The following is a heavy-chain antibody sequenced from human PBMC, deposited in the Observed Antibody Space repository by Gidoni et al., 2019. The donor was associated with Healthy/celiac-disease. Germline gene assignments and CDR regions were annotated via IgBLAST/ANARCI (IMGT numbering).Heavy chain of an antibody. D-gene: IGHD4-17*01. Sequence: QVQLVESGGGVVQPGRSLRLSCAASGFPFSSYGMHWVRQAPGKGMEWVAVRWYDGRNKYYADSVKGRFTISRDNSKNTLYLQMNSLRAEDTAVYYCARDQLRSGGMDVWGQGTTVTVSS. CDR1: GFPFSSYG. J-gene: IGHJ6*02. V-gene: IGHV3-33*01. CDR3: ARDQLRSGGMDV. CDR2: RWYDGRNK.